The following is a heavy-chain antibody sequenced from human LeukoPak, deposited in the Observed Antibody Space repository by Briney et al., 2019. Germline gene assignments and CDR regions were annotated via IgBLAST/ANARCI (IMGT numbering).Heavy chain of an antibody. CDR3: ARDLYGGNSAY. CDR2: ISAYNGNT. D-gene: IGHD4-23*01. V-gene: IGHV1-18*01. CDR1: GGTFSSYA. Sequence: GASVKVSCKASGGTFSSYAISWVRQAPGQGLEWMGWISAYNGNTNYAQNLQGRVTMTTDTSTSTAYMELRSLSSDDTAVYYCARDLYGGNSAYWGQGTLVAVSP. J-gene: IGHJ4*02.